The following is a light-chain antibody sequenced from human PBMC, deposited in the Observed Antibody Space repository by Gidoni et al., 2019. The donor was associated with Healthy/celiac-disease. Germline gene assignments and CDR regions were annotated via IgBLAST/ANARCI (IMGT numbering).Light chain of an antibody. CDR3: AAWDDSLNTV. V-gene: IGLV1-44*01. CDR1: SSNIGSNT. Sequence: QSVLTQPPPSSGHPGQRVTISCSGSSSNIGSNTVNWYQQLPGTAPKLLIYSNNQRPSGVPDRFSGSKSGTSASLAISGLQSEDEADYYCAAWDDSLNTVFGGGTKLTVL. CDR2: SNN. J-gene: IGLJ2*01.